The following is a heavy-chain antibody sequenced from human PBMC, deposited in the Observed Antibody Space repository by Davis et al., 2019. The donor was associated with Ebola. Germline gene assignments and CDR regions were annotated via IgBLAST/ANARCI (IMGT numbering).Heavy chain of an antibody. CDR1: GYTFTSYA. Sequence: SVKVSCKASGYTFTSYAISWVRQAPGQGLEWMGGIIPIFGTANYAQKFQGRVTITADKSTSTAYMELSSLRSEDTAVYYCARASSSHYYYYYGMDVWGQGTTVTVSS. CDR3: ARASSSHYYYYYGMDV. D-gene: IGHD6-6*01. CDR2: IIPIFGTA. J-gene: IGHJ6*02. V-gene: IGHV1-69*06.